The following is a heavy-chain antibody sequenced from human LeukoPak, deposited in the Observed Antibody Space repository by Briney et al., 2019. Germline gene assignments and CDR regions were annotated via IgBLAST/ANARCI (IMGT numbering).Heavy chain of an antibody. Sequence: SETLSLTCTVSGGSISSGDYYWSWIRQPPGKGLERIGYIYYSGSTYYNPSLKSRVTISVDTSKNQFSLKLSSVTAADTAVYYCARATNVPAFDIWGQGAMVTVSS. CDR3: ARATNVPAFDI. V-gene: IGHV4-30-4*08. J-gene: IGHJ3*02. CDR1: GGSISSGDYY. D-gene: IGHD2-8*01. CDR2: IYYSGST.